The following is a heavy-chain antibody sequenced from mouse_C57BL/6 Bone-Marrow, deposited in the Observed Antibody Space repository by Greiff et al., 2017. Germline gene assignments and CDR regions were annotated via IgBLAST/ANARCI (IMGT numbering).Heavy chain of an antibody. CDR2: IYPGDGDT. Sequence: VQLQESGAELVKPGASVKISCKASGYAFSSYWMNWVKQRPGKGLEWIGQIYPGDGDTNYNGKFKGKATLTADKSSSTAYMQLSSLPSEDSAVYFCARIPYYYYGSSYAYFDVWGTGTTVTVSS. CDR3: ARIPYYYYGSSYAYFDV. CDR1: GYAFSSYW. D-gene: IGHD1-1*01. V-gene: IGHV1-80*01. J-gene: IGHJ1*03.